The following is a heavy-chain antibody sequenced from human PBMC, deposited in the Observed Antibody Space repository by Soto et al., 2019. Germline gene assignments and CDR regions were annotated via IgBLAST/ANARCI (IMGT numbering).Heavy chain of an antibody. CDR3: ARRPYGDYGDYFDY. CDR2: IKQDGSEK. V-gene: IGHV3-7*01. J-gene: IGHJ4*02. CDR1: GFSFSRHS. Sequence: GGSLRLSCAASGFSFSRHSMNWVRQAPGKGLEWVANIKQDGSEKYYVDSVRGRFSISRDNAKNSLFLQMNSLRAEDTAVYYCARRPYGDYGDYFDYWGQGTLVTVSS. D-gene: IGHD4-17*01.